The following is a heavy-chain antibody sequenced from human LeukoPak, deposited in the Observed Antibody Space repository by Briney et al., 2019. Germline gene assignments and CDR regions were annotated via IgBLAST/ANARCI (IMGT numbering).Heavy chain of an antibody. CDR1: GYTFTSYA. Sequence: ASVKVSCKASGYTFTSYAMHWVRQAPGQRLEWMGWINAGNGNTKYSQEFQGRVTITRDTSASTAYMELSSLRSEDMAVYYCARDWGSGSYGWFDPWGKGTTVTVSS. V-gene: IGHV1-3*03. CDR3: ARDWGSGSYGWFDP. D-gene: IGHD1-26*01. CDR2: INAGNGNT. J-gene: IGHJ6*04.